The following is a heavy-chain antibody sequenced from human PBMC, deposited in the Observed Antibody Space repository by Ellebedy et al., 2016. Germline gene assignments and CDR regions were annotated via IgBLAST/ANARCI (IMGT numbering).Heavy chain of an antibody. D-gene: IGHD3-10*01. J-gene: IGHJ6*02. CDR1: GFSIRSNRFY. Sequence: SETLSLTXTVSGFSIRSNRFYWSWIRQSPGKGLEWIGFVLYSGTTRYNPSLSRRVSISTDASRNRLSLGLGSVSAADAAVYYCARLKLGWYGEEKNYFSVLDAWGPGTTVAASS. V-gene: IGHV4-30-4*01. CDR3: ARLKLGWYGEEKNYFSVLDA. CDR2: VLYSGTT.